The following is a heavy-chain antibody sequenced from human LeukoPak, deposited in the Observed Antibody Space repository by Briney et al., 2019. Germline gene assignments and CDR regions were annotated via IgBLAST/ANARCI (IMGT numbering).Heavy chain of an antibody. D-gene: IGHD5-18*01. J-gene: IGHJ4*02. V-gene: IGHV4-39*01. Sequence: PSETLSLTCTVSGGSISSSSYSWGWIRQPPGKGLGWIGSIYYSGSTYYNPSLKSRVTISVDTSKNQFSLKLSSVTAADTAVYYCARLSMVTVCFDYWGQGTLVTVSS. CDR3: ARLSMVTVCFDY. CDR2: IYYSGST. CDR1: GGSISSSSYS.